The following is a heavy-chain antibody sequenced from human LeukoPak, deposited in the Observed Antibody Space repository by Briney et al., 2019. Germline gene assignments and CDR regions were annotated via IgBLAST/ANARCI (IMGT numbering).Heavy chain of an antibody. CDR1: GYTFTSYA. CDR2: INAGNGNT. D-gene: IGHD2-2*01. J-gene: IGHJ5*02. Sequence: ASVKVSCKASGYTFTSYAMHWVRQAPGQRLEWMGWINAGNGNTKYSQEFQGRVTITRDTSASTAYMELSSLRSEDMAVYYCARGPAAPGWFDPWGQGTLVTVSS. CDR3: ARGPAAPGWFDP. V-gene: IGHV1-3*03.